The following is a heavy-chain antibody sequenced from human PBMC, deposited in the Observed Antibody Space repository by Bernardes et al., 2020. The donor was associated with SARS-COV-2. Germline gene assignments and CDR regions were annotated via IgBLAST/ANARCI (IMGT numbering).Heavy chain of an antibody. CDR2: ITGDGDST. CDR3: AKGKLGSCRGSRCYEFDY. CDR1: GFTFRTYA. Sequence: GGSLRLSCAASGFTFRTYAMNWVREAPGKGLEWVSSITGDGDSTWHADSVKGRFTISRDNSKNTLYLQMNSLRAEDTAVYYCAKGKLGSCRGSRCYEFDYWGQGTLVTVSP. J-gene: IGHJ4*02. D-gene: IGHD2-15*01. V-gene: IGHV3-23*01.